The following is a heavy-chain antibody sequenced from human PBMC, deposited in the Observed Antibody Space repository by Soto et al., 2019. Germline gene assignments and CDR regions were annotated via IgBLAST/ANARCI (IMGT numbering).Heavy chain of an antibody. Sequence: ASVKVSCKASGYTFTSYDINWVRQATGQGLEWMGWMNPNSGNTGYAQKFQGRVTMTRNTSISTAYMELSSLRSEDTAVYYCASHYDFWSGYGAATDAFDIWGQGTMVTVSS. CDR1: GYTFTSYD. D-gene: IGHD3-3*01. CDR3: ASHYDFWSGYGAATDAFDI. CDR2: MNPNSGNT. J-gene: IGHJ3*02. V-gene: IGHV1-8*01.